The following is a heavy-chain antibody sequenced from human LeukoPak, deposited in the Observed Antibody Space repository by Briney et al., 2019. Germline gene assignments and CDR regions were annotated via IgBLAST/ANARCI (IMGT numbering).Heavy chain of an antibody. CDR1: GFIFSIYT. Sequence: PGGSLRLSCADSGFIFSIYTMHWVRQAPGKGLEWVSVIYSGGSTFYADSLKGRFTISRDNSKNTLYLQMNSLRAEDTAVYYCAKDRYSGSFNWFDPWGQGTLVTVSS. CDR2: IYSGGST. J-gene: IGHJ5*02. CDR3: AKDRYSGSFNWFDP. V-gene: IGHV3-23*03. D-gene: IGHD1-26*01.